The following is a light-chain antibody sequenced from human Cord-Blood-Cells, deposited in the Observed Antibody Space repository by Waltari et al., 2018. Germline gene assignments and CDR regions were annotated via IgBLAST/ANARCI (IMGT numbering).Light chain of an antibody. CDR3: QVWDSSSDQV. CDR2: YDS. Sequence: SYVLTQPPSVSVAPGKTARITCGGNNIGSKSVHWYWQKPGQAPVLVIYYDSDRPSGIPERFSGSNSGNTATLTISRVEAGDEADYYCQVWDSSSDQVFGGGTKLTVL. J-gene: IGLJ3*02. CDR1: NIGSKS. V-gene: IGLV3-21*04.